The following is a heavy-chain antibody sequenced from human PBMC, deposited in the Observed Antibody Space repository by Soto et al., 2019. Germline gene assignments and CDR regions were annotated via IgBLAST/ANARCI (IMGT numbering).Heavy chain of an antibody. J-gene: IGHJ4*02. CDR1: GFTFSKYA. CDR2: ISNDGSNP. V-gene: IGHV3-30-3*01. CDR3: ARTGYDRSGYFVEYYFDY. Sequence: PGGSLRLSCAASGFTFSKYAMHWVRQARGTGLEWVAVISNDGSNPYYADSVKGRFTISRDNSKNTLYLQMNSLREEDTAVYYCARTGYDRSGYFVEYYFDYWGQVTLVTVSS. D-gene: IGHD3-22*01.